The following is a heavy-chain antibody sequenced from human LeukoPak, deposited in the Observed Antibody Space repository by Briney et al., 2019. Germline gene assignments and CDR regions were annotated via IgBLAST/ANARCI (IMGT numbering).Heavy chain of an antibody. J-gene: IGHJ6*03. CDR3: ARLPRNLLDYYYYMDV. CDR2: IYYSGST. D-gene: IGHD1-14*01. V-gene: IGHV4-39*01. Sequence: PSETLSLTCTVSGGSISSSSYYWGWIRQPPGKGLEWIGSIYYSGSTYYNPSLKSRVTISVDTSKNQFSLKLSSVTAADTAVYYCARLPRNLLDYYYYMDVWGKGTTVTVSS. CDR1: GGSISSSSYY.